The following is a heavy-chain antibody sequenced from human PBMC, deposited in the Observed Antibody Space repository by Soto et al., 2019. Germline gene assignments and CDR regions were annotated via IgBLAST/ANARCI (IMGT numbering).Heavy chain of an antibody. CDR1: GYSFTSYW. Sequence: PGESLKISCQGSGYSFTSYWIGWVRQMPGKGLEWMGIIYPGDSDTRYSPSFQGQVTISADKSISTAYLQWSSLKASDTAMYYCARLQFDDSSGYYGYYYYGMDVWGQGTTVTVSS. CDR2: IYPGDSDT. CDR3: ARLQFDDSSGYYGYYYYGMDV. D-gene: IGHD3-22*01. V-gene: IGHV5-51*01. J-gene: IGHJ6*02.